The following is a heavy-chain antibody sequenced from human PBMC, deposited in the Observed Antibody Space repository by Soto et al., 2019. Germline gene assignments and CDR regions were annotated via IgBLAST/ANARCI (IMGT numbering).Heavy chain of an antibody. J-gene: IGHJ1*01. Sequence: GGSLRLSCAASGFTFSSYALSWVRQAPGKGLEWVSAISGSGSSTYYADSVKGRFTISRDNSKNTLYLQMNSLRAEDTAVYYCAKVICSSTSCYVGYFQHWGQGTLVTVSS. CDR3: AKVICSSTSCYVGYFQH. D-gene: IGHD2-2*01. CDR2: ISGSGSST. V-gene: IGHV3-23*01. CDR1: GFTFSSYA.